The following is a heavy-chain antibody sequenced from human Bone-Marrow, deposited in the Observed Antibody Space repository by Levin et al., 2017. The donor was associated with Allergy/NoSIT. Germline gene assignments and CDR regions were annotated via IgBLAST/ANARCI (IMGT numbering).Heavy chain of an antibody. D-gene: IGHD5-12*01. J-gene: IGHJ4*02. Sequence: PGGSLRLSCAASGFTFDDYAIHWVRQAPGKGLEWVSGISWNSGSIGYADSVKGRFTISRDNAKNSLYLQMNSLRAEDTALYYCAKGTHENLRLFDYWGQGTLVTVSS. CDR3: AKGTHENLRLFDY. CDR1: GFTFDDYA. CDR2: ISWNSGSI. V-gene: IGHV3-9*01.